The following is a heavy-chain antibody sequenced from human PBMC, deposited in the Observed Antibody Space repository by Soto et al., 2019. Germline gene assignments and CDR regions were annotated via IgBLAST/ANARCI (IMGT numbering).Heavy chain of an antibody. J-gene: IGHJ4*02. CDR1: GYTFTSYG. Sequence: ASVTVSCQASGYTFTSYGISWVRQAPGQGLEWMGWISAYNGNTNYAQKLQGRVTMTTDTSTSTAYMELRSLRSDDTAVYYCARVSDFWSGYSVYYFDYWGQGTLVTVSS. V-gene: IGHV1-18*01. CDR2: ISAYNGNT. D-gene: IGHD3-3*01. CDR3: ARVSDFWSGYSVYYFDY.